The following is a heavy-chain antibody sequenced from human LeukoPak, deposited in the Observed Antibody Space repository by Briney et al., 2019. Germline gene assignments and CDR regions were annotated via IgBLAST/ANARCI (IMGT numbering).Heavy chain of an antibody. CDR1: GFTFSSYS. Sequence: PGGSLRLSCAASGFTFSSYSMHWVRQAPGKGLEWVAVISYDGGSTYYADSVKGRFTISRDNSKNTLYLQMNSLRAEDTAVYYCAKVSEERGYSGSYCHAFDIWGQGTMVTVSS. J-gene: IGHJ3*02. CDR3: AKVSEERGYSGSYCHAFDI. V-gene: IGHV3-30*18. D-gene: IGHD1-26*01. CDR2: ISYDGGST.